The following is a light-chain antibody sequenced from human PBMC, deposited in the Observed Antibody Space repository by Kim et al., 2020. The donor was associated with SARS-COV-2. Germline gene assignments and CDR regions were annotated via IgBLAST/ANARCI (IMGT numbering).Light chain of an antibody. V-gene: IGLV2-14*03. Sequence: GQSVTISCTGTSSDVGGYNSVSWNQQHPGKAPKLMIYDVSNRPSGVSNRFSGSKSGNTASLTISGLQAEDEADYYCSSYTSSSTLVFGTGTKVTVL. CDR3: SSYTSSSTLV. CDR1: SSDVGGYNS. CDR2: DVS. J-gene: IGLJ1*01.